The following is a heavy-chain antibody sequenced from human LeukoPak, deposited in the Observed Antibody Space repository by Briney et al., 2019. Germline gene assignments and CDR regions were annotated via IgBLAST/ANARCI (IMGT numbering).Heavy chain of an antibody. CDR3: ASSRLWFGEFYFDY. V-gene: IGHV1-2*02. Sequence: ASVKVSCKASGYTFTDYYMHWVRQAPGQGLEWMGWINPNTGGTNYAQKFQGRVTMTRDTSISTAYMELSRLRSDDTAVYYCASSRLWFGEFYFDYWGQGTLVTVSS. CDR2: INPNTGGT. J-gene: IGHJ4*02. D-gene: IGHD3-10*01. CDR1: GYTFTDYY.